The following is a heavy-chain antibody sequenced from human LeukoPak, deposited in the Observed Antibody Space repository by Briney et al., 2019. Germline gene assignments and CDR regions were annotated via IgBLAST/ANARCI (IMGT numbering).Heavy chain of an antibody. J-gene: IGHJ4*02. CDR3: ARGGSSTYIDY. CDR1: GFTFTSYG. CDR2: ISGYNGST. V-gene: IGHV1-18*01. Sequence: GASVKVSCKASGFTFTSYGFTWVRQAPGQGLEWMGWISGYNGSTNYAQKLQGRVTMTTDTSTRTAYMELRSLRSDDTAVYYCARGGSSTYIDYWGQGTLVTVSS. D-gene: IGHD2-2*01.